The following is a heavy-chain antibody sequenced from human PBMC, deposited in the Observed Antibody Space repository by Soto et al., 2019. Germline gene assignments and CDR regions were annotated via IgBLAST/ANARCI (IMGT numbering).Heavy chain of an antibody. CDR1: GFTFSSYG. J-gene: IGHJ4*02. D-gene: IGHD1-26*01. CDR3: AKDRYSGTYPTDFDY. CDR2: ISYDGGNE. Sequence: GGSLRLSCAGSGFTFSSYGIHWVRQAPGKGLEWVALISYDGGNEKYTESVKDRFTISRDDSHNVAYLQMSSLRTEDTAMYYCAKDRYSGTYPTDFDYWGQGSLVTSPQ. V-gene: IGHV3-30*18.